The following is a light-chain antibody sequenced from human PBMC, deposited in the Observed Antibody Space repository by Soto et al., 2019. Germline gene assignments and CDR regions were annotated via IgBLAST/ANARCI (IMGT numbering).Light chain of an antibody. CDR1: QTLLHGNGYNY. Sequence: IALTQSPLSLPVTPGEPASISCRSSQTLLHGNGYNYLDWYLQKTGQSPQLLIYLGSNRASGVPDRFSGSGSGTDFTLKISRVEAEDVGIFYCMQGLRPMYSFGQGTKLEIK. CDR2: LGS. CDR3: MQGLRPMYS. V-gene: IGKV2-28*01. J-gene: IGKJ2*01.